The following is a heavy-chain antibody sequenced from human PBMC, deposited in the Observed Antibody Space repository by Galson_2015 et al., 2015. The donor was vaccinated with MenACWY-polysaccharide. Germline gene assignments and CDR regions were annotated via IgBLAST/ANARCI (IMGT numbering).Heavy chain of an antibody. Sequence: SLRLSCAASGFTFSSFAMSWGRQAPGKGLEWVSSISPSGAGTYYADSVKGRFTISRDNSKNTLYLQMNSLRAEDMDVFYCAKWGQWTPNSGAYFDYWGQGTLVTVSS. J-gene: IGHJ4*02. CDR2: ISPSGAGT. CDR1: GFTFSSFA. D-gene: IGHD4-23*01. V-gene: IGHV3-23*01. CDR3: AKWGQWTPNSGAYFDY.